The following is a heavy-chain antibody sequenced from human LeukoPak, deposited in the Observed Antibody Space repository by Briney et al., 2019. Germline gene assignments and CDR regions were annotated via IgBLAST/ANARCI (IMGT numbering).Heavy chain of an antibody. CDR1: GYTFTGYY. CDR2: INPNNGGT. V-gene: IGHV1-2*02. D-gene: IGHD2-15*01. Sequence: ASVKVSCKASGYTFTGYYIHWVRQALGQGLELMGWINPNNGGTNYAQKFQGRVTMTRDTSISTAYVELSRLRSDDTAVYYCARSSRPCSGGSCYLYSYYYHNMDVWGKGTTVTISS. CDR3: ARSSRPCSGGSCYLYSYYYHNMDV. J-gene: IGHJ6*03.